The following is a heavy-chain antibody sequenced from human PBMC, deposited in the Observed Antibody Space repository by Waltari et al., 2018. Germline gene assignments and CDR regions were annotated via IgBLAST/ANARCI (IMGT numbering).Heavy chain of an antibody. D-gene: IGHD6-6*01. V-gene: IGHV1-69*14. Sequence: QVQLVQSGAEVKKPGSSVKVSCKASGGTFSSYAISWVRQAPGQGLEWMGGIIPIFGTANYAQKFQGRVTITADKSTSTAYMELSSLRSEDTAVYYCARVQRVSTRSLAARPGAFDIWGQGTMVTVSS. J-gene: IGHJ3*02. CDR2: IIPIFGTA. CDR3: ARVQRVSTRSLAARPGAFDI. CDR1: GGTFSSYA.